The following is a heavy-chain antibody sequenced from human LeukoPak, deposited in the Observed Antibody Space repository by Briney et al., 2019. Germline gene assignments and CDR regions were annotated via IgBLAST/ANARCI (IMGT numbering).Heavy chain of an antibody. Sequence: SETLSLTCTVSGGSISSYYWSWIRQPPEKGLEWIGYIHYSGSTSYNPSLKSRVTMSVDTSNNQFSLKMSSVTAADTAVYYCARGGNSWYADYWGQGTLVTVSS. J-gene: IGHJ4*02. V-gene: IGHV4-59*01. D-gene: IGHD6-13*01. CDR2: IHYSGST. CDR1: GGSISSYY. CDR3: ARGGNSWYADY.